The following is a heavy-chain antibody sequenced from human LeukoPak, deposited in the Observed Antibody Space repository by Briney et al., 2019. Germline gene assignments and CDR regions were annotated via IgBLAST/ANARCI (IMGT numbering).Heavy chain of an antibody. CDR2: IIPIFGTA. Sequence: SVKVSCKASGGTFSSYAISWVRQAPGQGLEWMGGIIPIFGTANYAQKFQGRVTITADESTSTAYMELSSLRSEDTAVYYCARGTPSGTLWVPFDYWGQGTLVTVSS. D-gene: IGHD3-10*01. V-gene: IGHV1-69*01. CDR3: ARGTPSGTLWVPFDY. CDR1: GGTFSSYA. J-gene: IGHJ4*02.